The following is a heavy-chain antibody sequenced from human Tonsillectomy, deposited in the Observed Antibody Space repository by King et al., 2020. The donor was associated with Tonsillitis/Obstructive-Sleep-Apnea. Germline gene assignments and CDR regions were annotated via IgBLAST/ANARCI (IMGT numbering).Heavy chain of an antibody. CDR1: GFTFVSVG. J-gene: IGHJ4*02. V-gene: IGHV3-30*18. CDR2: VSYDGSNK. CDR3: AKAHTALIRFLVY. Sequence: QLVQSGGGVVQPGRSLRLSCAASGFTFVSVGIHWFRQPPGKGLEWVAVVSYDGSNKYYADTLKGRFTISRDNSKNRLYLQMNSLKAQDSAVYYCAKAHTALIRFLVYWVQGTLVTVSS. D-gene: IGHD3-3*01.